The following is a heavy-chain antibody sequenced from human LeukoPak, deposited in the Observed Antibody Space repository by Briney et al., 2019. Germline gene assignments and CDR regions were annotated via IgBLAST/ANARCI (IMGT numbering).Heavy chain of an antibody. V-gene: IGHV4-59*11. J-gene: IGHJ4*02. CDR2: IHYTGRT. Sequence: SETLSLTCAVSGGSISSHYWSWLRQPPGEGLEWIAYIHYTGRTNYNPSLKGRVTISVDTSNSQFSLNLNSVTAADTAVYYCARGAGWYDYWGQGTLVTDSS. CDR3: ARGAGWYDY. CDR1: GGSISSHY. D-gene: IGHD6-19*01.